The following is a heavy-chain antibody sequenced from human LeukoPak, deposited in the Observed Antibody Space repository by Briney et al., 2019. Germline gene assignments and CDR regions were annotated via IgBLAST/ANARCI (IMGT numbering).Heavy chain of an antibody. CDR3: ARDSVVTATGVDYFDY. CDR2: ISSNSTYI. D-gene: IGHD2-15*01. V-gene: IGHV3-21*01. Sequence: GGSLRLSCAASGFTLSTYSMTWVRQAPGKGLEWVASISSNSTYIYYADSVRSRFAISRDNAKSSLYLQMNSLKAEDTAVYYCARDSVVTATGVDYFDYWGQGTLVTVSS. J-gene: IGHJ4*02. CDR1: GFTLSTYS.